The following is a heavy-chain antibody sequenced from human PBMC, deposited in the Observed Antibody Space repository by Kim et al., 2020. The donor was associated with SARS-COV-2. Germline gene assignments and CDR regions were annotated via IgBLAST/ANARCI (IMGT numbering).Heavy chain of an antibody. CDR2: IKNDGSEK. J-gene: IGHJ4*02. D-gene: IGHD5-12*01. CDR1: GFDITKYW. V-gene: IGHV3-7*01. CDR3: ARDVTGGYSGSGGF. Sequence: GGSLRLSCTASGFDITKYWMTWVRQAPGKGLEWVANIKNDGSEKYYVDSVTGRFTISRDNAKNSLFLEMSYLGVDDTALYYCARDVTGGYSGSGGFWGQGTLVTVSS.